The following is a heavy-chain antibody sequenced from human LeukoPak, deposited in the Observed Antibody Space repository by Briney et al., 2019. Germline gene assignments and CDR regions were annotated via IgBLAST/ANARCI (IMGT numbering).Heavy chain of an antibody. D-gene: IGHD3-10*01. J-gene: IGHJ5*02. CDR1: GFTFSTYA. V-gene: IGHV3-23*01. CDR2: ISGNGGDT. Sequence: PGGSLRLSCAASGFTFSTYAMSWVRQAPGKGLEWVSTISGNGGDTYYADSVKGRFTISRDNSKNTLYLQMNSLRAEDTAVYYCAKDLWFGELLGRNWFDPWGQGTLVTVSS. CDR3: AKDLWFGELLGRNWFDP.